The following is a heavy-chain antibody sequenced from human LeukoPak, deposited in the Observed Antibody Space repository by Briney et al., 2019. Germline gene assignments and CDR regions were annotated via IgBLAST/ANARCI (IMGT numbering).Heavy chain of an antibody. V-gene: IGHV4-59*01. CDR3: ARGGWYSSSWSFDY. J-gene: IGHJ4*02. D-gene: IGHD6-13*01. Sequence: SETLSLTCTVSGVSISTYYWSWFRQPPGKVLEWLGYIYYSGGTNYNPSLKSRVTISVDTSKNQFSLKLSSVTAADTAVYYCARGGWYSSSWSFDYWGQGTLVTVSS. CDR2: IYYSGGT. CDR1: GVSISTYY.